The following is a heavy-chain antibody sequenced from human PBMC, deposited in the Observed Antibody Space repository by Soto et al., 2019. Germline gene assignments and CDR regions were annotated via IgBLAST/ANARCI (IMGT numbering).Heavy chain of an antibody. CDR2: INHSGST. Sequence: PSETLSLTCAVYGGSFSGYYWSWIRQPPGTGLEWIGEINHSGSTNYNPSLKSRVTISVDTSKNQFSLKLSSVTAADTAVYYGARQRIDVHGRAGILLPWGFDPWGQGTLVTVSA. CDR1: GGSFSGYY. D-gene: IGHD6-13*01. V-gene: IGHV4-34*01. J-gene: IGHJ5*02. CDR3: ARQRIDVHGRAGILLPWGFDP.